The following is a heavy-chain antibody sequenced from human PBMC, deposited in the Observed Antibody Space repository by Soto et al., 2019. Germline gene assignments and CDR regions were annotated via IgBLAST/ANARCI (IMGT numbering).Heavy chain of an antibody. CDR2: IYHSGST. CDR3: AKVSRDGYQYYFDY. CDR1: CGSISSSNW. J-gene: IGHJ4*02. D-gene: IGHD5-12*01. V-gene: IGHV4-4*02. Sequence: SETLSLTCAVSCGSISSSNWWGWVRQPPGKGLEWIGEIYHSGSTNYNPSLKSRVTISVDKSKNQFSLKLSSVTAADTAVYYCAKVSRDGYQYYFDYWGQGTLVTVSS.